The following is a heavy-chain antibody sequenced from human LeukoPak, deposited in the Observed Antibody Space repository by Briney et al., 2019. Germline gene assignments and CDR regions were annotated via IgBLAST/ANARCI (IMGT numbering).Heavy chain of an antibody. CDR2: IYTSGST. J-gene: IGHJ4*02. V-gene: IGHV4-4*07. CDR1: GGSISTYY. D-gene: IGHD6-13*01. Sequence: PSETLSLTCTVSGGSISTYYWSWIRQPAGKGLEWIGHIYTSGSTNYNPSLKSRATMSVDTSKNQFSLKLSSVTAADTAVYYCARAMSSTGDFDYWGQGTLVTVSS. CDR3: ARAMSSTGDFDY.